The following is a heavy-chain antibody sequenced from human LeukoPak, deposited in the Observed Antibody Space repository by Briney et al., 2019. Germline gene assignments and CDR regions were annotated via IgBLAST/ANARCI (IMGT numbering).Heavy chain of an antibody. D-gene: IGHD4-17*01. CDR1: GGSFSGYY. V-gene: IGHV4-34*01. CDR2: INHSGST. Sequence: SETLSLTCAVYGGSFSGYYWSWIRQPPGKGLEWIGEINHSGSTNYNPSLKSRVTISVDTSKNQFSLKLSSVTAADTAVYYCARGFNDYGADGRDYWGQGTLVTVSS. J-gene: IGHJ4*02. CDR3: ARGFNDYGADGRDY.